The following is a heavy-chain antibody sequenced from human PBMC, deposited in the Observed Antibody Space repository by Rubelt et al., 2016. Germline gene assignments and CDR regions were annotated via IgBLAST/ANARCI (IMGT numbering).Heavy chain of an antibody. CDR3: ARGFDY. Sequence: EVQLVESGGALVQPGGSLRLSCAASGFTFSIYNMNWLRQAPGKGLEWGSYISFSSSAIYYADSVKGRFTISRDNDKTTLHLQMNSLRAEYSALYYCARGFDYWGQGTLVTVSS. V-gene: IGHV3-48*04. J-gene: IGHJ4*02. CDR1: GFTFSIYN. CDR2: ISFSSSAI.